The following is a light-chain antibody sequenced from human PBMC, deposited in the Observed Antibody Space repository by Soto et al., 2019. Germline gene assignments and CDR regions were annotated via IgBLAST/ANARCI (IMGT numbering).Light chain of an antibody. J-gene: IGLJ2*01. V-gene: IGLV2-14*03. CDR1: SSDVGSYNF. Sequence: QSALTQPASVSGSPGQSITISCTGTSSDVGSYNFVSWYQQHPGKAPKIMIYDVTNRPSGVSSRFSGSKSGNTASLAISGLQAEDEADYHCSSYTGRNTLVFGGGTKVTVL. CDR2: DVT. CDR3: SSYTGRNTLV.